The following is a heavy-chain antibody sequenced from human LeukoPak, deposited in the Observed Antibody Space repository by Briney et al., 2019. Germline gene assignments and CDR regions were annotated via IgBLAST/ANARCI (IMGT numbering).Heavy chain of an antibody. CDR1: GYSFTSYW. V-gene: IGHV5-51*01. Sequence: GESLKISCKASGYSFTSYWVGWVRHMPGKGLEWMGIIDPSDSETRYTPSFQGQVTISVDKSLTTAYLQWNSLKASDTAMYYCARQTAMGRSGDYWGQGTLVTVSS. CDR3: ARQTAMGRSGDY. D-gene: IGHD7-27*01. CDR2: IDPSDSET. J-gene: IGHJ4*02.